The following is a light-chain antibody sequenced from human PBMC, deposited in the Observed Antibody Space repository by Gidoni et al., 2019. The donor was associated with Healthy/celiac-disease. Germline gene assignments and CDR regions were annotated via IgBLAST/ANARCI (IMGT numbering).Light chain of an antibody. J-gene: IGKJ4*01. CDR3: QQSYSTPLT. Sequence: DIQMTQSPSSLSASRASQSISSYLNWYQQKPGKAPKLLILPASSLQSGVPSRFSGSGSGTDFTLAISSLQPEDFATYYCQQSYSTPLTFGGGTKVEIK. V-gene: IGKV1-39*01. CDR2: PAS. CDR1: QSISSY.